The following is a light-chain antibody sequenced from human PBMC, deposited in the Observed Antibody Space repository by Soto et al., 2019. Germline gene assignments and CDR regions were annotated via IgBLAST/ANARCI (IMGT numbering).Light chain of an antibody. CDR2: EVS. J-gene: IGLJ3*02. V-gene: IGLV2-14*01. CDR1: SSDVGAYNY. CDR3: SSYTSNRTLV. Sequence: QSALTQPASVSGSPGQSITISCTGTSSDVGAYNYVSWYQHHPDKAPKLMIFEVSDRPSGVSNRFSGSNSGNTASPTISGLQAEDEADYFCSSYTSNRTLVFGGGTKLTVL.